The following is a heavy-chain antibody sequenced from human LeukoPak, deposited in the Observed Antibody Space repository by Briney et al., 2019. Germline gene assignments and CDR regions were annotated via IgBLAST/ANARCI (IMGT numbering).Heavy chain of an antibody. V-gene: IGHV3-9*01. Sequence: AGGSLRLSCAASGFTLDDYAMHWVRQAPGKGLEWVSGISWNSGSMGYADSVKGRFTISRDNAKNSLYLQMNSLRAEDTAVYYCAELGITMIGGVWGKGTTVTISS. CDR3: AELGITMIGGV. J-gene: IGHJ6*04. CDR2: ISWNSGSM. CDR1: GFTLDDYA. D-gene: IGHD3-10*02.